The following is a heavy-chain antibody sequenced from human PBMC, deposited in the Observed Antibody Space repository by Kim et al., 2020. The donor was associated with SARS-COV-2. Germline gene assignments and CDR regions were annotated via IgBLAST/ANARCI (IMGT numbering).Heavy chain of an antibody. J-gene: IGHJ4*02. V-gene: IGHV3-7*01. CDR1: GFTFTNYW. Sequence: GVSLRLSCIASGFTFTNYWMSWVRLVPGKGLEWVANIKQDGSTTYYMDSVKGRFTISRDNDKQALYLQMSGLRVEDTAIYYCARDHGVIHPYDSSLDYWGQGILITVSS. CDR3: ARDHGVIHPYDSSLDY. D-gene: IGHD3-22*01. CDR2: IKQDGSTT.